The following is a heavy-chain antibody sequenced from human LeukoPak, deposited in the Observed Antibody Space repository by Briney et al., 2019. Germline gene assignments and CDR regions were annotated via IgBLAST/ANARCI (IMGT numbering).Heavy chain of an antibody. CDR2: ISGSGGST. CDR3: AKVSHYYGSGSYWTDGWFDP. D-gene: IGHD3-10*01. CDR1: GFTFSSYG. J-gene: IGHJ5*02. Sequence: GGSLRLSCAASGFTFSSYGMSWVRQAPGKGLEWVSAISGSGGSTYYADSVKGRFTISRDNSKNTLYLQMNSLRAEDTAVYYCAKVSHYYGSGSYWTDGWFDPWGQGTLVTVSS. V-gene: IGHV3-23*01.